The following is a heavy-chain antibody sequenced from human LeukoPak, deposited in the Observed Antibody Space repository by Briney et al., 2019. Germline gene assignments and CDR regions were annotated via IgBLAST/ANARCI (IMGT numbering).Heavy chain of an antibody. CDR1: GYSISSGYY. Sequence: SETLSLTCAVSGYSISSGYYWGWIRQPPGKGLEWIGSIYYSGSTYYNPSLKSRVTISVDTSKNQFSLKLSSVTAADTAVYYCARLLIVVDYFDYWGQGTLVTVSS. CDR2: IYYSGST. CDR3: ARLLIVVDYFDY. D-gene: IGHD2-15*01. V-gene: IGHV4-38-2*01. J-gene: IGHJ4*02.